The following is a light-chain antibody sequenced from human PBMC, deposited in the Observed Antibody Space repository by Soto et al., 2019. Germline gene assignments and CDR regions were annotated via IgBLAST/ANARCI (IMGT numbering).Light chain of an antibody. CDR2: GAT. CDR1: ESVSDF. Sequence: EIVLTQSPGALSLSPGERATLSCWASESVSDFLAWYQQKPGLAPRLLIHGATKRTSGTPDRFSGSGSGTAFTLAISRLEPEDFAIYYCQQYVTSPAITVGQWTRLEIK. J-gene: IGKJ5*01. CDR3: QQYVTSPAIT. V-gene: IGKV3-20*01.